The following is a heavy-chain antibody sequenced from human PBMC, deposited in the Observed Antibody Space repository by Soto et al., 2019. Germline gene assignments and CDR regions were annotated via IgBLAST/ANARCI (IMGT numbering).Heavy chain of an antibody. J-gene: IGHJ4*02. V-gene: IGHV3-33*01. CDR3: ARVSEGGSYYGGLDY. Sequence: QVQLVESGGGVVQPGRSLRLSCAASGFTFSSYGMHWVRQAPGKGLEWVAVIWYDGSNKYYADSVKGRFTISRDNSNNTLYRQMNSLRAEATAVYYCARVSEGGSYYGGLDYWGQGTLVTVSS. D-gene: IGHD1-26*01. CDR1: GFTFSSYG. CDR2: IWYDGSNK.